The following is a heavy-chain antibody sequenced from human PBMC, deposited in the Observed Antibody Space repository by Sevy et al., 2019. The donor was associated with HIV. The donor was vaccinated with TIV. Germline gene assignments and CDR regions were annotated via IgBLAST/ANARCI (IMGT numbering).Heavy chain of an antibody. D-gene: IGHD3-22*01. CDR1: GFSFDSYG. V-gene: IGHV3-23*01. J-gene: IGHJ6*03. Sequence: GGSLRLSCAVSGFSFDSYGMTWVRQAPGKGLEWVSGISGSGTRTYYADSVKGRFIISRDNSKNTLYLQMNSLRSEDPAIYYFAKGGGGHYDPDEIGYYFYYYNMDVWGKGTTVTVSS. CDR3: AKGGGGHYDPDEIGYYFYYYNMDV. CDR2: ISGSGTRT.